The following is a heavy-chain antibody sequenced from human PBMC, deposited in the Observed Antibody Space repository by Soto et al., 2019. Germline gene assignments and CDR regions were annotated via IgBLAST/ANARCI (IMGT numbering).Heavy chain of an antibody. Sequence: QPWGSLRLSCAASGFICISYDMICFGHSPGKWLEWVSTILVDGRTFYVDSVKGRFTISRDSSQNTVYLQMNSLTAGDTALYYCAKATATGGGAFDVCGQGTMVTVSS. CDR1: GFICISYD. CDR3: AKATATGGGAFDV. CDR2: ILVDGRT. V-gene: IGHV3-23*01. D-gene: IGHD2-8*02. J-gene: IGHJ3*01.